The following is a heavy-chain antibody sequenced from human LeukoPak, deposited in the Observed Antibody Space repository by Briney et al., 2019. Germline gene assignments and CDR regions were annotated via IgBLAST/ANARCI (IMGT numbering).Heavy chain of an antibody. V-gene: IGHV3-21*01. Sequence: PGGSLRLSCAASGFTFSSYSMNWVRQAPGKGLEWVSSISTSSSYIYYADSVKGRFTISRDNAKNSLYLQMNSLRAEDTAVYYCARDQGQYNWFDPWGQGTLVTVFS. CDR1: GFTFSSYS. CDR3: ARDQGQYNWFDP. D-gene: IGHD2/OR15-2a*01. CDR2: ISTSSSYI. J-gene: IGHJ5*02.